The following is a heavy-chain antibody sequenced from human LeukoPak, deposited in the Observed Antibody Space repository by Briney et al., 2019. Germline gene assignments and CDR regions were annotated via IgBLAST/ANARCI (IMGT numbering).Heavy chain of an antibody. V-gene: IGHV4-39*01. CDR2: IYYSGST. Sequence: SETLSLTCTVSGGSISSSSYYWGWIRQPPGKGLEWIGSIYYSGSTYYNPSLKSRVTISVDTSKNQFSLKLSSVTAADTAVYYCARHEIAVAADIGVAFDIWGQGTMVTVSS. D-gene: IGHD6-19*01. CDR1: GGSISSSSYY. J-gene: IGHJ3*02. CDR3: ARHEIAVAADIGVAFDI.